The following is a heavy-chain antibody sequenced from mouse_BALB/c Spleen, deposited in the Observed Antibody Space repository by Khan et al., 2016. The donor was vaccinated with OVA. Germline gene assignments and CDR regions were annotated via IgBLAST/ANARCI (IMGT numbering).Heavy chain of an antibody. CDR2: MAPGSGSN. D-gene: IGHD1-1*01. CDR3: ARSNYYGSGLYAMDF. Sequence: DMVKPGASGKLCCKASGYTFTSYWINWIKQRPGQGLEWIGSMAPGSGSNYYNDMVKVQTTLTIDTSSSTAYIQVRSLSSEDSAVYFCARSNYYGSGLYAMDFWGQGTSVTVSS. CDR1: GYTFTSYW. J-gene: IGHJ4*01. V-gene: IGHV1S41*01.